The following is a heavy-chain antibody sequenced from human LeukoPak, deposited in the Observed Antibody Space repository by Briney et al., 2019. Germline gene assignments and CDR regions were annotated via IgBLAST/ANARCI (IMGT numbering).Heavy chain of an antibody. CDR1: EITFSSYE. J-gene: IGHJ4*02. D-gene: IGHD2-8*01. Sequence: PGGSLRLSCAASEITFSSYEMNWARQAPGKGLEWVSYISNSDSTTYYADSVKGRFTHSRDNTKNSLYLQMNSLRAEDTGVYYCARTMYVYLFDYWGQGTLVTVSS. CDR3: ARTMYVYLFDY. V-gene: IGHV3-48*03. CDR2: ISNSDSTT.